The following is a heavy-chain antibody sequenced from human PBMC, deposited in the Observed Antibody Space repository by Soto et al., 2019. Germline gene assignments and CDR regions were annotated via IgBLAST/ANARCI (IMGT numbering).Heavy chain of an antibody. CDR2: ISSNNNYF. J-gene: IGHJ6*02. CDR1: GFTFTTYS. V-gene: IGHV3-21*01. Sequence: PGGSLRLSCTASGFTFTTYSMRWVRQAPGKGLEWVSSISSNNNYFCYADSVIGRFTISRGRAEKSLYLQLNRERVGDTAVYYCARERGACGMDVWGQGTTVTGSS. D-gene: IGHD3-10*01. CDR3: ARERGACGMDV.